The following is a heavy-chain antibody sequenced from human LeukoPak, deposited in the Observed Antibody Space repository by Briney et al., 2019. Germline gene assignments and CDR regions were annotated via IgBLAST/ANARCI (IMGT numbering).Heavy chain of an antibody. CDR3: ARDGRAIFGVVNFDY. D-gene: IGHD3-3*01. CDR2: IKQDGSEK. Sequence: GGSLRLSCAASGFTFSSYWMSWVRQAPGKGLEWVANIKQDGSEKYYVDSVKGRFTISRDNAKISLYLQMNSLRAEDTAVYYCARDGRAIFGVVNFDYWGQGTLVTVSS. CDR1: GFTFSSYW. V-gene: IGHV3-7*01. J-gene: IGHJ4*02.